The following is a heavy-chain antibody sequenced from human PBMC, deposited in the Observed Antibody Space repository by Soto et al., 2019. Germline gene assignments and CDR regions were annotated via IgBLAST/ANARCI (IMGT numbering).Heavy chain of an antibody. J-gene: IGHJ6*02. CDR1: GYTFTSYG. V-gene: IGHV1-18*01. D-gene: IGHD4-4*01. CDR2: ISAYNGNT. Sequence: QVQRVQSGAEVKKPGASVKVSCKASGYTFTSYGISWVRQAPGQGLEWMGWISAYNGNTNYAQKLQGRVTMTTDTSTSTAYMELRSLRSDHTAVYYCERDKGNDYTEEYYYYGMDVWGQGTTVTVSS. CDR3: ERDKGNDYTEEYYYYGMDV.